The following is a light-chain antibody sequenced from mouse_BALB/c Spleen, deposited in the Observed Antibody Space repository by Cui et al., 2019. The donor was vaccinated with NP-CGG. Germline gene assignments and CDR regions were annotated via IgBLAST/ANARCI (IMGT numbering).Light chain of an antibody. CDR2: GTN. CDR3: ALWYSNHWL. CDR1: TGAVTTSNY. J-gene: IGLJ1*01. V-gene: IGLV1*01. Sequence: QAVVTQESALTTSPGETVTLTCRSSTGAVTTSNYANWVQEKPEHLFTGLIGGTNNRAPGVPARFSGSLIGDKAALTITGAQTEDEAIYFCALWYSNHWLFGGGTKLTVL.